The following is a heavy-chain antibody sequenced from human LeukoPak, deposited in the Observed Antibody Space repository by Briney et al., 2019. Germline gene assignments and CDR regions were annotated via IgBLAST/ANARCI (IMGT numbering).Heavy chain of an antibody. CDR1: GFIFSSYT. CDR2: ISSSSSFI. D-gene: IGHD4-17*01. J-gene: IGHJ4*02. V-gene: IGHV3-21*06. CDR3: ARGPPYDCFDS. Sequence: GGSLRLSCAASGFIFSSYTMNWVRQAPGKGLEWVSSISSSSSFIYYTDSVKGRFIISRDNAKSSLYLQMNSLRAEDTAVYYCARGPPYDCFDSWGQGTLVTVAS.